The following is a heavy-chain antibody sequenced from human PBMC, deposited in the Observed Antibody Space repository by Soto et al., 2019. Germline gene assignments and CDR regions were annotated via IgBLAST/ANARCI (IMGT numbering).Heavy chain of an antibody. Sequence: GGSLRLSCAASGFTFSSYAMSWVRQAPGKGLEWVSAISGSGGSTYYADSVKGRFTISRDNSKNTLYLQMNSLRAEDTAVYYCAKGSRLRSASNYFDYWGQGTLVTVSS. V-gene: IGHV3-23*01. J-gene: IGHJ4*02. CDR2: ISGSGGST. CDR1: GFTFSSYA. D-gene: IGHD3-16*01. CDR3: AKGSRLRSASNYFDY.